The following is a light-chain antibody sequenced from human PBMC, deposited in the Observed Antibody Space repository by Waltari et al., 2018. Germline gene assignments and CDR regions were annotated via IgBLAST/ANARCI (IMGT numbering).Light chain of an antibody. J-gene: IGKJ1*01. CDR2: GAD. CDR3: QQYNNWPPWT. Sequence: EVVLTQSPAALSVSPGETATLSCRARQRLTNDLAWYQQKPGQPPRLLIFGADTRATGVPARFSGSGFGTEFILTITNLQSEDFAFYYCQQYNNWPPWTFGQGTRVEIK. CDR1: QRLTND. V-gene: IGKV3-15*01.